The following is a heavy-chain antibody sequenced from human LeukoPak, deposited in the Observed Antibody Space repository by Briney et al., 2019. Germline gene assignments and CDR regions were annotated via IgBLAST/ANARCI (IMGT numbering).Heavy chain of an antibody. J-gene: IGHJ4*02. CDR1: GFSFSTYG. CDR2: IWNAGTNT. V-gene: IGHV3-33*01. D-gene: IGHD3-16*01. Sequence: GGSLRLSCAASGFSFSTYGMHWVRQAPGKGLEWVALIWNAGTNTYYADSVKGRFTISRDNSKSTLYLQMNSLRAEDTAVYYCVGDTPPGGDYYLDYWGQGTLVIVSS. CDR3: VGDTPPGGDYYLDY.